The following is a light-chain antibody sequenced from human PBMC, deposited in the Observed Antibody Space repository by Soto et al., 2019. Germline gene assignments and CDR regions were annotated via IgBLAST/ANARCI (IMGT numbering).Light chain of an antibody. V-gene: IGKV1-5*03. Sequence: DIQMTQSPSTLSAYVGDRVTITCRASQSISEWLAWYQQKPGKPPNILIYAASTLASGVPSRFSGSGSGTEFTLTISSLQPEDLATYYCQQYDTYYSFGQGTKAEIQ. CDR2: AAS. CDR1: QSISEW. J-gene: IGKJ2*03. CDR3: QQYDTYYS.